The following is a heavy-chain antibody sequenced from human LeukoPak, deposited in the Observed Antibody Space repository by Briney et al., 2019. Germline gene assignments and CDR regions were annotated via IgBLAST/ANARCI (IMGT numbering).Heavy chain of an antibody. CDR1: GGTFSSYA. CDR3: ARVISGYSGSYFSSNGLDY. J-gene: IGHJ4*02. D-gene: IGHD1-26*01. V-gene: IGHV1-69*13. CDR2: IIPIFGTA. Sequence: SVKVSCTASGGTFSSYAISWVRQAPGQGLEWMGGIIPIFGTANYAQKFQGRVTITADESTSTAYMELSSLRSEDTAVYYCARVISGYSGSYFSSNGLDYWGQGTLVTVSS.